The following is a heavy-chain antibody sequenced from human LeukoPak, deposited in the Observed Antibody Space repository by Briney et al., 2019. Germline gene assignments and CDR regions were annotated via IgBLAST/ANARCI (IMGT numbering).Heavy chain of an antibody. D-gene: IGHD1-26*01. J-gene: IGHJ3*02. CDR3: ARYGRYRAFDI. CDR2: INSDVSTT. CDR1: GFTFSNYG. V-gene: IGHV3-74*01. Sequence: GRSLRLSCAASGFTFSNYGMHWARQAPGKGLVWVSRINSDVSTTNYADSVKGRFTISRDNAKNTIYLQMNSLRAEDTAVYYCARYGRYRAFDIWGPGTVVTVSS.